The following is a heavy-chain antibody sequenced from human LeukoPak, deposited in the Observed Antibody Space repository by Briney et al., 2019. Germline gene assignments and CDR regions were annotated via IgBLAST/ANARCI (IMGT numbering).Heavy chain of an antibody. D-gene: IGHD6-6*01. Sequence: SETLSLTCTVSGGSISSYYWSWIRQPPGKGLEWIGYIYYSGSTNYNPSLKSRVTISVGTSKNQFSLKLSSVTAADTAVYYCARATPEYSSFVWFDPWGQGTLVTVSS. CDR1: GGSISSYY. CDR3: ARATPEYSSFVWFDP. J-gene: IGHJ5*02. CDR2: IYYSGST. V-gene: IGHV4-59*01.